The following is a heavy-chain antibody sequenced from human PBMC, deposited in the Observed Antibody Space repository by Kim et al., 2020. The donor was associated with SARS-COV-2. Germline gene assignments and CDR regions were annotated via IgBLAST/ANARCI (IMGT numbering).Heavy chain of an antibody. CDR3: ATGFRRVAY. CDR2: INGSGDKT. CDR1: GFTFSSYG. J-gene: IGHJ4*02. D-gene: IGHD2-15*01. Sequence: GGSLRLSCAASGFTFSSYGMSWVRQAPGKGLEWVSNINGSGDKTNYADSVKGRFTMSRDNSKNTLYLQMNSLRVEDTAVYYCATGFRRVAYWGQGTLVTVSS. V-gene: IGHV3-23*01.